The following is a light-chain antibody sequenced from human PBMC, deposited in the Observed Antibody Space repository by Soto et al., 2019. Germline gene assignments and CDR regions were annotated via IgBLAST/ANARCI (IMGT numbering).Light chain of an antibody. Sequence: EIVMTQSPATLSVSPGERATLSCRASQSVSSNLAWYQQKPGQAPRLLIYGASTRATDIPARFSGSGSGTEFTLTISSLQSEDFAVYNCQQYNNWPTFGQGTKVVIK. CDR2: GAS. CDR1: QSVSSN. V-gene: IGKV3-15*01. J-gene: IGKJ1*01. CDR3: QQYNNWPT.